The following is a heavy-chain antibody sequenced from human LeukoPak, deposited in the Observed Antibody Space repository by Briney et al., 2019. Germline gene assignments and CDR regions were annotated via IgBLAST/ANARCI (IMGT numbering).Heavy chain of an antibody. CDR3: ARSHPGHSSPFDY. J-gene: IGHJ4*02. V-gene: IGHV3-7*01. D-gene: IGHD6-13*01. CDR2: IKQDGSEK. Sequence: GGSLRLSCAASGFTFTNYWMTWVRQAPGKGLEWVANIKQDGSEKYYVDSVKGRFTISRDNAKNSLYLQMNSLRAEDTAVYYCARSHPGHSSPFDYWGQGTLVTVSS. CDR1: GFTFTNYW.